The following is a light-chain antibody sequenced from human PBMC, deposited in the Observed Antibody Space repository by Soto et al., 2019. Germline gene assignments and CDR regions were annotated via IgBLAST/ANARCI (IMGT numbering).Light chain of an antibody. CDR1: MRDVGDYNL. CDR3: SAYTARSTLV. CDR2: EVR. V-gene: IGLV2-14*01. Sequence: QSALTQPASVSGSAGQSITISCSGTMRDVGDYNLVPWYQQHPGTAPKLIIYEVRNRPSGISSRFSGSRSGNTASLTISGLKPEDEGDYYCSAYTARSTLVFGGGTKVTVL. J-gene: IGLJ3*02.